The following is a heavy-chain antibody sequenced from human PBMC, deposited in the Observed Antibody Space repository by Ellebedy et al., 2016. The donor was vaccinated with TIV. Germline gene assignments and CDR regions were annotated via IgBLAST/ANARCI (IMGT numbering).Heavy chain of an antibody. V-gene: IGHV4-34*01. D-gene: IGHD3-3*01. CDR1: GGSFSNFY. CDR2: INHSGAT. Sequence: GSLRLXXAVYGGSFSNFYWTWIRQSPGKGLEWIGEINHSGATNYNPSLKSRVTISVDTSKNQFSLKLRSVTAADTAAYYCARGGITVFGVVITRYYYMDVWGKGTTVTVSS. J-gene: IGHJ6*03. CDR3: ARGGITVFGVVITRYYYMDV.